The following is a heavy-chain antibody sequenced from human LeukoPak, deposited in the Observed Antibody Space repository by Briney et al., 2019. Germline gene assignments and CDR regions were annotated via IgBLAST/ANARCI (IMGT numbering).Heavy chain of an antibody. CDR1: GGSISSGSYY. V-gene: IGHV4-61*02. Sequence: SETLSLTCTVSGGSISSGSYYWSWIRQPAGKGLEGIGRIYTSWSTNYNPSLKIRVPIPVDPSKNQFSLKLSSVTAADTAVYYCASNYGDYVRYYYYMHVWGKGTTVTVSS. J-gene: IGHJ6*03. CDR2: IYTSWST. D-gene: IGHD4-17*01. CDR3: ASNYGDYVRYYYYMHV.